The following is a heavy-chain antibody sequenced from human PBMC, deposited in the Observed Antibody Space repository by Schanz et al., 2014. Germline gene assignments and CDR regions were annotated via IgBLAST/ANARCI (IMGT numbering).Heavy chain of an antibody. Sequence: EVQLVESGGGLVKPGGSLRLSCTASGFSFDSYNMNWVRQSPGKGLEWVAFLSFDSRHIYYADSVKGRFTISRDNARYSLYLQMNSLRAEDTAVYYCARDRQQLVGRIGYYYGMDVWGQGTTVTVSS. V-gene: IGHV3-21*01. J-gene: IGHJ6*02. CDR1: GFSFDSYN. CDR2: LSFDSRHI. D-gene: IGHD6-13*01. CDR3: ARDRQQLVGRIGYYYGMDV.